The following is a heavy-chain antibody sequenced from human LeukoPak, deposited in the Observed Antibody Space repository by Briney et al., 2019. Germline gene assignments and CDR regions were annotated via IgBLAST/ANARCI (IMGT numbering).Heavy chain of an antibody. CDR1: GGTFSSYA. CDR3: ARDRDYGVWAFDI. CDR2: IIPIFGTA. V-gene: IGHV1-69*05. D-gene: IGHD4/OR15-4a*01. Sequence: ASVKVSCKPSGGTFSSYAISWVRQAPGQGLEWTGGIIPIFGTANYAQKFQGRVTITTDESTSTAYMELSSLRSEDTAVYYCARDRDYGVWAFDIWGQGTMVTVSS. J-gene: IGHJ3*02.